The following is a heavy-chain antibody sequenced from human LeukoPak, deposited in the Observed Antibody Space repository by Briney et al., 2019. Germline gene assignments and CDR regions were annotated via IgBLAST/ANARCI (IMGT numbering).Heavy chain of an antibody. CDR1: GFTFSSYA. D-gene: IGHD3-10*01. J-gene: IGHJ6*03. V-gene: IGHV3-30-3*01. Sequence: GGSLRLSCAASGFTFSSYAMHWVRQAPGKGLEWVAVISYDGSNKYYADSVKGRFTISRDNSKNTLYLQMNSLRAEDTAVYYCAREGTRGYYYYYMDVWGKGTTVTVSS. CDR3: AREGTRGYYYYYMDV. CDR2: ISYDGSNK.